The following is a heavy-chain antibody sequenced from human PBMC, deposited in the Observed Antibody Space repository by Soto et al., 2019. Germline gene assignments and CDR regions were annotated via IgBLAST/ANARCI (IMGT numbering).Heavy chain of an antibody. D-gene: IGHD2-2*01. V-gene: IGHV4-59*01. CDR2: IYYSGST. CDR1: GYSISGYY. CDR3: ARALGADIVVVPAAKKRPYYMDV. Sequence: PSETLSLTCTVSGYSISGYYWSWIRQAPGKGLEWIGYIYYSGSTNYNPSLKSRVTISVDTSKNQFSLKLSSVTAADTAVYYCARALGADIVVVPAAKKRPYYMDVWGKGTTVTVSS. J-gene: IGHJ6*03.